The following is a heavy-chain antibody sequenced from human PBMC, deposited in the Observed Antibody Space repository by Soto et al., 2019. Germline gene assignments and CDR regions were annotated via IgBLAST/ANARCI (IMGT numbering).Heavy chain of an antibody. D-gene: IGHD3-3*01. V-gene: IGHV3-23*01. J-gene: IGHJ6*02. Sequence: GGSLRLSXAASGFIFSTNGMSWVRQAPGKGLEWVSSITSTGSTYYADSVKGRFTLSRDNSKNTMFLQMNSLRVEDTAIYYCAREYYDFWSGYHTHYYYGMDVWGQGTTVTVSS. CDR3: AREYYDFWSGYHTHYYYGMDV. CDR2: ITSTGST. CDR1: GFIFSTNG.